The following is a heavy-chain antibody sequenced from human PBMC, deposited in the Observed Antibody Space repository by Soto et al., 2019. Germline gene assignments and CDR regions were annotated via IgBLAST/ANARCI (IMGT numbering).Heavy chain of an antibody. CDR1: GYTFTSYY. CDR3: ARIVGATPRMGYYFDY. V-gene: IGHV1-46*01. Sequence: ASVKVSCKASGYTFTSYYMHWVRQAPGQGLEWMGIINPSGGSTSYAQNFQGRVTMTRDTSTSTVYMELSSLRSEDTAVYYCARIVGATPRMGYYFDYWGQGTLVTVSS. CDR2: INPSGGST. J-gene: IGHJ4*02. D-gene: IGHD1-26*01.